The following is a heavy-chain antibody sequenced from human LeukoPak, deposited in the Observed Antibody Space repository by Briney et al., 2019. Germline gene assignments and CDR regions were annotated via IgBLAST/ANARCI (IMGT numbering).Heavy chain of an antibody. CDR3: ARHGYSSGWYVPTWFDP. Sequence: PSETLSLTCTVSGGSIISYYWSWIRQPPGKGLEWIGYIYYSGSTNYNPSLKSRVTISVVTSKNQFSLKLSSVTAADTAVYYCARHGYSSGWYVPTWFDPWGQGTLVTVSS. CDR1: GGSIISYY. D-gene: IGHD6-19*01. J-gene: IGHJ5*02. V-gene: IGHV4-59*08. CDR2: IYYSGST.